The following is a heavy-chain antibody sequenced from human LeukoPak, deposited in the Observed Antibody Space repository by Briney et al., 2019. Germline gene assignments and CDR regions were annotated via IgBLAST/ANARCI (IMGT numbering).Heavy chain of an antibody. D-gene: IGHD1-1*01. CDR2: ISGGGANT. CDR3: SKWNGYGDY. J-gene: IGHJ4*02. Sequence: TGGSLRLSCADSGFSFRNSGMSWVRQAPAKGLEWVAGISGGGANTHYADSVKGRFTISRDNSKNTLFLQMNSLRDEYTAIYYCSKWNGYGDYWGQGTLVTVSS. CDR1: GFSFRNSG. V-gene: IGHV3-23*01.